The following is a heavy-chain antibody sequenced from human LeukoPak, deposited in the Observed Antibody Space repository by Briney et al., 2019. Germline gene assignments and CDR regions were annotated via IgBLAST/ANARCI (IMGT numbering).Heavy chain of an antibody. CDR3: ARTRIGTATFDY. D-gene: IGHD6-25*01. Sequence: GGSLRLSCAASGFSFSNHWMTWVRQAPGKGLEWVANVKPDGSDKYYVDSARGRFTISRDNAKNSLYLQMNSLRADDTAMYYRARTRIGTATFDYWGQGTLVTVSS. CDR2: VKPDGSDK. V-gene: IGHV3-7*01. J-gene: IGHJ4*02. CDR1: GFSFSNHW.